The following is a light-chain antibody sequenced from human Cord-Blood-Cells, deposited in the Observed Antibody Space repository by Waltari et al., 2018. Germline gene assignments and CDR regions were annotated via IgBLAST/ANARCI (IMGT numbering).Light chain of an antibody. V-gene: IGKV1-39*01. J-gene: IGKJ2*01. CDR2: PAS. Sequence: DIQMTQSLSSLSASVGDRVTITCRASQSIRSYLNRYQQKPGKAPKLLIYPASSLQSGIPSRFSGSGSGSDFALTISSLQPEDVATYCCQQSYSTPFTFGQGTKLEIK. CDR3: QQSYSTPFT. CDR1: QSIRSY.